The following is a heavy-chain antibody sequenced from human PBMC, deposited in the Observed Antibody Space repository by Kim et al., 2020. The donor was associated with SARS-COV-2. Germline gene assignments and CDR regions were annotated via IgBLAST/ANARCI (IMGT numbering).Heavy chain of an antibody. CDR1: GGSIRTGY. J-gene: IGHJ5*01. CDR2: IHYSGTT. D-gene: IGHD3-16*01. CDR3: ASIGPGGAWFDS. Sequence: SETLSLTCTVSGGSIRTGYCSWLRQSPGQGLEHIGYIHYSGTTNYNPSLKSRITLSVDASKNQFSLRLTSVTAADTAVYYCASIGPGGAWFDSWGQGILVTVSS. V-gene: IGHV4-59*08.